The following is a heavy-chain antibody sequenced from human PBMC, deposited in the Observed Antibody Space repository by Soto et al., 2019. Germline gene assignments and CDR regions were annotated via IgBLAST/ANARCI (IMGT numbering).Heavy chain of an antibody. J-gene: IGHJ3*02. CDR2: IYHSGST. Sequence: QVQLQESGPGLVKPSGTLSLTCAVSSGSISSSNWWSWVRQPPGKGLEWIGEIYHSGSTNYNPSLRSRVTISVDKSKNQASLKLSSVTAADTAVYYFARARDFWSEDAFDIWGQGTMVTVSS. D-gene: IGHD3-3*01. V-gene: IGHV4-4*02. CDR1: SGSISSSNW. CDR3: ARARDFWSEDAFDI.